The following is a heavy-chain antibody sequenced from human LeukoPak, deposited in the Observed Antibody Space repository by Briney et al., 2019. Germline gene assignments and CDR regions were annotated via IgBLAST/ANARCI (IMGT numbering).Heavy chain of an antibody. CDR2: IRYDGSNK. Sequence: GGSLRLSCAASGFTFSSYGMHWVRQAPGKGLELVAFIRYDGSNKYYADSVKGRFTISRDNSKNTLYLQMNSLRAEDTAVYYCAKGYQGYYYDSSGQIDYWGQGTLVTVSS. D-gene: IGHD3-22*01. V-gene: IGHV3-30*02. CDR1: GFTFSSYG. J-gene: IGHJ4*02. CDR3: AKGYQGYYYDSSGQIDY.